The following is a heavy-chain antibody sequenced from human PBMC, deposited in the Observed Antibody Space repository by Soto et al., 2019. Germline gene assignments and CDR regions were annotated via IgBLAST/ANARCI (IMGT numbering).Heavy chain of an antibody. V-gene: IGHV3-7*01. J-gene: IGHJ4*02. CDR1: GFTFSSYW. Sequence: EVQLVESGGGLVQPGGSLRLSCAASGFTFSSYWMSWVRQAPGKGLEWVANIKQDGSEKYYVDSVKGRFTISRDNAKNSLYLQMNSLRAEDTAVYYCARVGVTSHLGCFDYWGQGTLVTVSS. CDR3: ARVGVTSHLGCFDY. D-gene: IGHD4-17*01. CDR2: IKQDGSEK.